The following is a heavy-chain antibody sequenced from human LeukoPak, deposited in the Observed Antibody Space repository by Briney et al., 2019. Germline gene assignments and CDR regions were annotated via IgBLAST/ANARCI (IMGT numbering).Heavy chain of an antibody. Sequence: QPGGSLRLSCVASGFTLEGYAMHWVRQAPGKGLEWVSLISWNGGTTYYADSVKGRFTISRDNSKNSLYLQMNSLRAEDTALYYCSRERRGFYMDVWGKGTTVTVSS. CDR2: ISWNGGTT. D-gene: IGHD3-10*01. V-gene: IGHV3-43D*03. CDR1: GFTLEGYA. J-gene: IGHJ6*03. CDR3: SRERRGFYMDV.